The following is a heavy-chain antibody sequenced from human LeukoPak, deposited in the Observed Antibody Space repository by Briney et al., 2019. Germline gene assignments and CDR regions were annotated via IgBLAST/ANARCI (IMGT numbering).Heavy chain of an antibody. CDR2: ISSSSSTI. CDR3: ASWAYYDFWSGYSY. V-gene: IGHV3-48*01. D-gene: IGHD3-3*01. J-gene: IGHJ4*02. CDR1: GFTFSSYS. Sequence: GGSLRLSCAASGFTFSSYSMNWVRRAPGKGLEWVSYISSSSSTIYYADSVKGRFTISRDNAKNSLYLQMNSLRAEDTAVYYCASWAYYDFWSGYSYWGQGTLVTVSS.